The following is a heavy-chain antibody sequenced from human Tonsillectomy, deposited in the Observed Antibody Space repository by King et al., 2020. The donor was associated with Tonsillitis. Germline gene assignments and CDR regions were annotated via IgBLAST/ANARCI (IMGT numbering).Heavy chain of an antibody. Sequence: VQLVESGGGLVQPGGSLRLSCAASGFTFSSDWMSWVRQAPGKGLEWVANIKQDGSEAYYVDSVTGRLPSSRDNAENSLDLEMNSLRAEDTAVYYCARDSLTATRAFDLWGRGTLVTVSS. J-gene: IGHJ2*01. CDR1: GFTFSSDW. CDR3: ARDSLTATRAFDL. V-gene: IGHV3-7*03. CDR2: IKQDGSEA. D-gene: IGHD1-14*01.